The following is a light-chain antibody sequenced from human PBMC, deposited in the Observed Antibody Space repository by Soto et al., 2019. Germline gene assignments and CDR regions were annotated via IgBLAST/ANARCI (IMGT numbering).Light chain of an antibody. Sequence: EIVVTQSPGTLSLSPGERATLSCRASQSVSSSYLAWYQQKPDQAPRLLIYGASSRATGIPDRFSGSGSGTDFTLTISRLEPEDFAVYYCQQYGSSPLTFGGGTKVEIK. CDR1: QSVSSSY. V-gene: IGKV3-20*01. CDR3: QQYGSSPLT. J-gene: IGKJ4*01. CDR2: GAS.